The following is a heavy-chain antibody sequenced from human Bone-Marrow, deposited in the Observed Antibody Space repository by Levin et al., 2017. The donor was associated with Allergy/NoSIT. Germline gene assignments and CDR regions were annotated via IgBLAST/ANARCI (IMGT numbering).Heavy chain of an antibody. Sequence: PSETLSLTCTVSSGSISNNVYYWGWIRQPPGKGLQWIGNIFYSGNAYYNPSLKSRVSMSVDTSKNQFSLKLNSVTAADTAVYYCARLTHETLWQRRITAADSWGQGTLVTVSS. D-gene: IGHD3-16*01. J-gene: IGHJ4*02. CDR2: IFYSGNA. CDR1: SGSISNNVYY. CDR3: ARLTHETLWQRRITAADS. V-gene: IGHV4-39*01.